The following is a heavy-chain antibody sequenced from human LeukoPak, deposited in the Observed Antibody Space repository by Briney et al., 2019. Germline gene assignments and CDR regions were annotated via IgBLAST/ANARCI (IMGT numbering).Heavy chain of an antibody. D-gene: IGHD1-14*01. CDR1: GYSFTSYW. Sequence: GASLQISCKGSGYSFTSYWIGWVRQMPGKGLEWMGIIYPGDCDTRYSPSFQGQVTISADKSISTAYLQWSSLKASDTAMYYCASLTAPRGWFDPWGQGTLVTVSS. V-gene: IGHV5-51*01. J-gene: IGHJ5*02. CDR2: IYPGDCDT. CDR3: ASLTAPRGWFDP.